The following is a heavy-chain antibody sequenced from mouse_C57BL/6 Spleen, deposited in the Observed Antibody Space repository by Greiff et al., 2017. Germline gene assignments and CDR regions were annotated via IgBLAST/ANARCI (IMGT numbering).Heavy chain of an antibody. CDR1: GYAFSSSW. Sequence: VKLMESGPELVKPGASVKISCKASGYAFSSSWMNWVKQRPGKGLEWIGRIYPGDGDTNYNGKFKGKATLTADKSSSTAYMQLSSLTSADSAVYFCARRGYGNYAMDYWGQGTSVTVSS. V-gene: IGHV1-82*01. CDR2: IYPGDGDT. J-gene: IGHJ4*01. D-gene: IGHD2-1*01. CDR3: ARRGYGNYAMDY.